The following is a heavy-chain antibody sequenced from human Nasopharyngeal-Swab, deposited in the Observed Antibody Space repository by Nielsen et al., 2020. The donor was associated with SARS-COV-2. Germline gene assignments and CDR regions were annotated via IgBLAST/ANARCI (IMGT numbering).Heavy chain of an antibody. Sequence: ASVKVSCKAFGYTFTSYDINWVRQATGQGLEWMGWMNPNSGNTGYAQNFQGRVTMTRNTSISTAYMELSSLRSEDTAVYYCAVDGVGATPREYAFDIWGQGTMVTVSS. CDR1: GYTFTSYD. J-gene: IGHJ3*02. V-gene: IGHV1-8*01. CDR2: MNPNSGNT. D-gene: IGHD1-26*01. CDR3: AVDGVGATPREYAFDI.